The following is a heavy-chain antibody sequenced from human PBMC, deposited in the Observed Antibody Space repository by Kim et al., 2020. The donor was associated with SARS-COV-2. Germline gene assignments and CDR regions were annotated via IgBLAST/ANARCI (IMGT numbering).Heavy chain of an antibody. Sequence: GESLKISCKGSGYSFTSYWIGWVRQMPGKGLEWMGIIYPGDSDTRYSPSFQGQVTISADKSISTAYLQWSSLKASDTAMYYCARHPVQGGQYQLLFDPWGQGTLVTVSS. CDR2: IYPGDSDT. V-gene: IGHV5-51*01. CDR3: ARHPVQGGQYQLLFDP. J-gene: IGHJ5*02. D-gene: IGHD2-2*01. CDR1: GYSFTSYW.